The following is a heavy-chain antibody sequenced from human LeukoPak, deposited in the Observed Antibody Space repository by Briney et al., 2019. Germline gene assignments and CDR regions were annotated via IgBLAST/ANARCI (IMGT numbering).Heavy chain of an antibody. Sequence: SETLSLTCTVSGGSISSSSYYWGWIRQPPGKGLEWIGSIYYSGSTYYNPSLKSRVTISVDTSKNQFSLKLSSVTAADTAVYYCARDLVIMVGFGELYPGAFDIWGQGTMVTVSS. J-gene: IGHJ3*02. CDR2: IYYSGST. V-gene: IGHV4-39*07. D-gene: IGHD3-10*01. CDR3: ARDLVIMVGFGELYPGAFDI. CDR1: GGSISSSSYY.